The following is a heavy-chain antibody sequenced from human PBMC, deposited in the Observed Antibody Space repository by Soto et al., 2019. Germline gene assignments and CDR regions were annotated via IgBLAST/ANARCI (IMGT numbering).Heavy chain of an antibody. V-gene: IGHV3-9*01. D-gene: IGHD5-12*01. Sequence: EVQLVESGGGLVQPGRSLRLSCAASGFTFDDYAMHWVRQAPGKGLEWVSGISWNSGSIGYADSVKGRFTISRDNAKNSLYLQMNSLRAEDTALYFCAKEMYSAYDAARMRYWGQGTLVTVSS. CDR2: ISWNSGSI. J-gene: IGHJ4*02. CDR3: AKEMYSAYDAARMRY. CDR1: GFTFDDYA.